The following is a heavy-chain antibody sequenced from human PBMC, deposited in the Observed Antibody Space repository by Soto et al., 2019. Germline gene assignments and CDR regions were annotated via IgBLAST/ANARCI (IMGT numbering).Heavy chain of an antibody. CDR1: GFTFSNYA. J-gene: IGHJ4*02. D-gene: IGHD3-9*01. CDR2: ISGSGGST. Sequence: VGSLRLSCAASGFTFSNYAMSWVRQAPGKGLEWVSAISGSGGSTYYADSVKGRFTISRDNSKNTLYLRMNSLRAEDTAVFYCAKDRAIRPGSDFDYWGQRTQVTVSS. V-gene: IGHV3-23*01. CDR3: AKDRAIRPGSDFDY.